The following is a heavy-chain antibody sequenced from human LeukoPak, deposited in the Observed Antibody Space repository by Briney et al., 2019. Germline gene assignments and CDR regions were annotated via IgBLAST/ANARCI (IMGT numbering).Heavy chain of an antibody. CDR2: IKQDGSEK. D-gene: IGHD2-21*01. CDR1: GFTFSSYW. Sequence: GGSLRLSCAVSGFTFSSYWMSWVRQAPGKGLEWVAHIKQDGSEKYYVDSVKGRFTISRDNAKNSLYLQMNSLRAEDTAVYYCARGIAGDGDCWGQGTLVTVSS. CDR3: ARGIAGDGDC. V-gene: IGHV3-7*05. J-gene: IGHJ4*02.